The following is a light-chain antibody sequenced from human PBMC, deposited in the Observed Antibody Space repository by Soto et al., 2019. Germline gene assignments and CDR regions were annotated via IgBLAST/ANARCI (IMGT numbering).Light chain of an antibody. CDR1: SSDVGGYNY. Sequence: QSALTQPAPVSGSPGQSITISCTGTSSDVGGYNYVSWYQQHPGKAPKLMIYDVSNRPSGVSNRFSGSKSGNTASLTNSGLQAEHEADYYCSSYTSSSSLVFGGGTKLTV. CDR2: DVS. V-gene: IGLV2-14*01. J-gene: IGLJ2*01. CDR3: SSYTSSSSLV.